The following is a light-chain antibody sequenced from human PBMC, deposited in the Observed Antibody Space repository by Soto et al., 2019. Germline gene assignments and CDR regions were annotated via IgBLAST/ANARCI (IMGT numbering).Light chain of an antibody. V-gene: IGKV1-39*01. CDR2: DAS. CDR1: QGIINY. Sequence: SASVGDSFTSACRASQGIINYLAWYQQKPGKAPKVLIYDASSLQSGVPSRFSGSGGGTDFTLTISSLQPEDLATYYCQQSYSPPWTFGRGTKVDIK. CDR3: QQSYSPPWT. J-gene: IGKJ1*01.